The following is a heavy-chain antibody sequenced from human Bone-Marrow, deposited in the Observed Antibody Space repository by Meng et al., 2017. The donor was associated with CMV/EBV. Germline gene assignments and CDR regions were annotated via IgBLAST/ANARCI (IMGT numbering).Heavy chain of an antibody. D-gene: IGHD4-17*01. V-gene: IGHV1-69*02. CDR3: ATTSNPNYGDYDSFSCDP. CDR2: IIPIPGIA. CDR1: GGTFSSYT. J-gene: IGHJ5*02. Sequence: SVKVSCKASGGTFSSYTISWVRQAPGQGLEWMGRIIPIPGIANYAQKFQGRVTITADKSTSTAYMELSSLRSEDTAVYYCATTSNPNYGDYDSFSCDPWGQGTLVTVSS.